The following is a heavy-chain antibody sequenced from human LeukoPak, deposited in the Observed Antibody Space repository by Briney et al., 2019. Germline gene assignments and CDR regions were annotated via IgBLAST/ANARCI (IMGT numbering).Heavy chain of an antibody. CDR3: AREGGSYSAHMDY. Sequence: GGSLRLSCAASGFTFSSYWMSWVRQAPGKGLEWVANIKQDGSEKYYVDSVKGRFTISRDNAKNSLYLQMNSLRAEDTAVYYCAREGGSYSAHMDYWGQGTLVTVSS. CDR1: GFTFSSYW. D-gene: IGHD1-26*01. J-gene: IGHJ4*02. V-gene: IGHV3-7*01. CDR2: IKQDGSEK.